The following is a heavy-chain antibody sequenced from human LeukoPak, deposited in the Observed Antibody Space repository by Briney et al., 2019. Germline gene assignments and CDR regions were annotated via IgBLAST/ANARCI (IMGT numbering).Heavy chain of an antibody. Sequence: GGSLRLSCAASGFTFSSFAMSWVRQAPGKGLEWVSALSGSGDKTFYADSVKGRFTISRDNSKNTLYLQMNSLRAEDTAVYYCAKDLNYGFDYWGQGTLVTVSS. CDR3: AKDLNYGFDY. J-gene: IGHJ4*02. V-gene: IGHV3-23*01. CDR1: GFTFSSFA. CDR2: LSGSGDKT. D-gene: IGHD4-11*01.